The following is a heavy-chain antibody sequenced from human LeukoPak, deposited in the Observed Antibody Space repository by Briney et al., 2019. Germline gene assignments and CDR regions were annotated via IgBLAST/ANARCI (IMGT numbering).Heavy chain of an antibody. V-gene: IGHV3-23*01. Sequence: PGGSLRLSCAVSGFTFFNYAMSWVRQAPGKGPEWVSSISSSGGSTYYADSVKGRFTISRDNSKNTLYLQMNSLRAEDTAVFYCAKSSLLEWLSRQSWFDPWGQGTLVTVSS. D-gene: IGHD3-3*01. CDR1: GFTFFNYA. J-gene: IGHJ5*02. CDR2: ISSSGGST. CDR3: AKSSLLEWLSRQSWFDP.